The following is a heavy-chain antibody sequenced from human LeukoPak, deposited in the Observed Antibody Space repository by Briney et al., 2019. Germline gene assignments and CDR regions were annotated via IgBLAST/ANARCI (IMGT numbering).Heavy chain of an antibody. J-gene: IGHJ5*02. V-gene: IGHV3-33*08. CDR2: IWYDGSNK. CDR3: ARGDIVVVPAAPRFDP. CDR1: GFTFSSYG. D-gene: IGHD2-2*01. Sequence: LPGGSLGLSCAASGFTFSSYGMHWVRQAPGKGLEWVAVIWYDGSNKYYADSVKGRFTISRDNSKNTLYLQMNSLRAEDTAVYYCARGDIVVVPAAPRFDPWGQGTLVTVSS.